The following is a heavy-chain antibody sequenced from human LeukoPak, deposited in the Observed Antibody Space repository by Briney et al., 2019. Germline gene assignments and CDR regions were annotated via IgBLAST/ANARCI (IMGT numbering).Heavy chain of an antibody. CDR3: ATTRYCSAATCYSPELFDS. D-gene: IGHD2-15*01. CDR2: SYHSGNT. CDR1: GYSISTGYH. Sequence: SETLSLTCAVSGYSISTGYHWCWIRQSPGTGREGSGGSYHSGNTYYNPSLKSRVTISVDTSMNQFSLKVTSVIAADTAVYSCATTRYCSAATCYSPELFDSWGQGTLVTVSS. J-gene: IGHJ4*02. V-gene: IGHV4-38-2*01.